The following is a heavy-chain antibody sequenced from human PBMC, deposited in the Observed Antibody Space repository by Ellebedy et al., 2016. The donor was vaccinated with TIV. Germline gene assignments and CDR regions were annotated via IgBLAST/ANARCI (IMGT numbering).Heavy chain of an antibody. J-gene: IGHJ6*02. CDR3: ARHNLYGMDV. CDR2: IYYSGST. CDR1: GGSISSSSYY. V-gene: IGHV4-39*01. Sequence: SETLSLTXTVSGGSISSSSYYWGWIRQPPGKGLEWIGSIYYSGSTYYNPSLKSRVTISVDTSKNQFSLKLSSVTAADTAVYYCARHNLYGMDVWGQGTTVTVSS.